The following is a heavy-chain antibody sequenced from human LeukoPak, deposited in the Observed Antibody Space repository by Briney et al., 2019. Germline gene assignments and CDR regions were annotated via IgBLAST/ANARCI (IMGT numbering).Heavy chain of an antibody. CDR1: GFTFSSYA. CDR3: ARPAAGFSLRDAFDV. J-gene: IGHJ3*01. Sequence: PGGSLRLSCAASGFTFSSYAMHWVRQAPGKGLEWVAVISYDGSNKYYADSVKGRFTISRNNSKNTLYLQMNSLRAEDTAVYYCARPAAGFSLRDAFDVWGQGTMVTVSS. CDR2: ISYDGSNK. V-gene: IGHV3-30-3*01. D-gene: IGHD6-13*01.